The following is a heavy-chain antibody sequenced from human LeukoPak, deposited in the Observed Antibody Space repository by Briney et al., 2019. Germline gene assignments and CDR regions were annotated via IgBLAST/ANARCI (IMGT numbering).Heavy chain of an antibody. J-gene: IGHJ4*02. CDR1: GYSISSGYY. CDR3: ARFYDSSGYGGYFDY. CDR2: IYYSGST. V-gene: IGHV4-38-2*02. D-gene: IGHD3-22*01. Sequence: SETPSLTCTVSGYSISSGYYWGWIRQPPGKGLEWIGSIYYSGSTYYNPSLKSRVTISVDTSKNQFSLKLSSVTAADTAVYYCARFYDSSGYGGYFDYWGQGTLVTVSS.